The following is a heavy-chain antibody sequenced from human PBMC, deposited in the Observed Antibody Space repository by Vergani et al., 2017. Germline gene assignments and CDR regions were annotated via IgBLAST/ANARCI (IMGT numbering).Heavy chain of an antibody. CDR2: IYTTGST. D-gene: IGHD3-16*01. J-gene: IGHJ4*02. V-gene: IGHV4-61*02. CDR3: ASEYYGRGEN. CDR1: GDSITSSTYY. Sequence: QVQLQESGPGLVKPSQTLALICSVSGDSITSSTYYWSWTRQPAGKGLEYIGRIYTTGSTNYNPSLKSRVTISVDTSKNHFSLNLSSVTAADTAMYYCASEYYGRGENWGEGTLVTGS.